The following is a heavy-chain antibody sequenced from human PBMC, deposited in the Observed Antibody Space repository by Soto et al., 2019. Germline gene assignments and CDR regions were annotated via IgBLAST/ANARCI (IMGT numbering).Heavy chain of an antibody. CDR3: ARAPYYYGSGSYGSRFDP. V-gene: IGHV4-4*02. Sequence: SETLSLTCAVSGGSISSSNWWSWVRQPPGKGLEWIGEIYHSGSTNYNPSLKSRVTISVDKSKNQFSLKLSSVAAADTAVYYCARAPYYYGSGSYGSRFDPWGQGTLVTVSS. D-gene: IGHD3-10*01. CDR1: GGSISSSNW. CDR2: IYHSGST. J-gene: IGHJ5*02.